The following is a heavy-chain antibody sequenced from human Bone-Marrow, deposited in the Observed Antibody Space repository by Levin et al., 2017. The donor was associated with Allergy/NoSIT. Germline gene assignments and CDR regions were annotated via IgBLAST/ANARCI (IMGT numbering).Heavy chain of an antibody. CDR3: ARDDGGYSYGENWFDP. CDR2: IWYDGSNK. Sequence: PGGSLRLSCAASGFTFSSYGMHWVRQAPGKGLEWVAVIWYDGSNKYYADSVKGRFTISRDNSKNTLYLQMNSLRAEDTAVYYCARDDGGYSYGENWFDPWGQGTLVTVSS. CDR1: GFTFSSYG. J-gene: IGHJ5*02. D-gene: IGHD5-18*01. V-gene: IGHV3-33*01.